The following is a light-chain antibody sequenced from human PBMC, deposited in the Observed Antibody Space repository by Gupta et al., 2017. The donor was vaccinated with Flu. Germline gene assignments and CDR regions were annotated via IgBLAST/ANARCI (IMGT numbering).Light chain of an antibody. CDR3: QQYYSMPPT. Sequence: DIVMTQSPDSLAVSLGERATINCKSSQSVLYSSNNKNYLAWYQQKPGQPPKLLIYWASTRESGVPDRFSGSGSGTDFTLTISSLQAEDVAVYYCQQYYSMPPTFGPGTKVDIK. CDR2: WAS. J-gene: IGKJ3*01. V-gene: IGKV4-1*01. CDR1: QSVLYSSNNKNY.